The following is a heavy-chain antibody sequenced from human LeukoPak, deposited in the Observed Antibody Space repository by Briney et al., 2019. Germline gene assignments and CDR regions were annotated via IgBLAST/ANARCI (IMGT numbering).Heavy chain of an antibody. CDR2: MSSSSTTI. J-gene: IGHJ4*02. D-gene: IGHD3-22*01. Sequence: GGSLRLSCAASGFTFSSYSMSWVRQAPGKGLEWVSYMSSSSTTIYYADSVKGRFTISRDNAKNSLYLQMNSLRDEDTAVYYCAREGRYYDSSGYFSDYWGQGTLVTVSS. CDR3: AREGRYYDSSGYFSDY. V-gene: IGHV3-48*02. CDR1: GFTFSSYS.